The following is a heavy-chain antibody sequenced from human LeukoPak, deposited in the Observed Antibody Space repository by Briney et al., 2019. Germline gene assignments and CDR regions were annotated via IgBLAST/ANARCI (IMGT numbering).Heavy chain of an antibody. CDR2: IYYSGST. D-gene: IGHD1-26*01. J-gene: IGHJ4*02. V-gene: IGHV4-59*01. Sequence: SETLSLTCTVSGGSISSYYWSWLRQPPGKGLEWIGYIYYSGSTNYNPSLKSRVTISVDTSKNQFSLKLSSVTAADTAVYYCARGRWELPPLDYWGQGTLVTVSS. CDR1: GGSISSYY. CDR3: ARGRWELPPLDY.